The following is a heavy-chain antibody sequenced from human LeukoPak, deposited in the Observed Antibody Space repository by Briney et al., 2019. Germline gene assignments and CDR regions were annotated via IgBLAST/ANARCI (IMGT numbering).Heavy chain of an antibody. J-gene: IGHJ6*02. D-gene: IGHD2-15*01. Sequence: PGGSLRLSCAASGFTFSSYSMNWVRQAPGKGLEWVSSISSSSSYIYYADSVKGRFTISRDNAKNSLYLQMNSLRAEDTAVYYCASPRLSYYYYGMDVWGQGTTVTVSS. V-gene: IGHV3-21*01. CDR2: ISSSSSYI. CDR3: ASPRLSYYYYGMDV. CDR1: GFTFSSYS.